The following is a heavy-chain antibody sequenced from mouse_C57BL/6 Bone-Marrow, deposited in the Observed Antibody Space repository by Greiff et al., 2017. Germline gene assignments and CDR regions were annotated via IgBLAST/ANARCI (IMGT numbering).Heavy chain of an antibody. CDR3: AREGDYGSSDLDY. CDR2: IYPGSGST. Sequence: QVQLQQPGAELVKPGASVKMSCKASGYTFTSYWITWVKQRPGQGLEWIGDIYPGSGSTNYNEKFKSKATLTVDTSSSTAYMQLSSLTSEDAAVYYCAREGDYGSSDLDYWGQGTTLTVSS. D-gene: IGHD1-1*01. V-gene: IGHV1-55*01. J-gene: IGHJ2*01. CDR1: GYTFTSYW.